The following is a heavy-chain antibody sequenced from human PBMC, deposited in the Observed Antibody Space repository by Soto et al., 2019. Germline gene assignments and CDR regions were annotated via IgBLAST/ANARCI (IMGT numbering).Heavy chain of an antibody. D-gene: IGHD2-8*01. CDR2: ISGYNGDT. CDR3: AKNGHPPYYYYGMDV. Sequence: QGQLVQSGAEVKKPGASVKVSCKASGYTFTRYGISWVRQAPGQGLEWMGWISGYNGDTKYAQKFQGRVTMTVDTPTTTAYMELRSLTSDDRAVYYCAKNGHPPYYYYGMDVWGQGTTVTVSS. V-gene: IGHV1-18*01. CDR1: GYTFTRYG. J-gene: IGHJ6*02.